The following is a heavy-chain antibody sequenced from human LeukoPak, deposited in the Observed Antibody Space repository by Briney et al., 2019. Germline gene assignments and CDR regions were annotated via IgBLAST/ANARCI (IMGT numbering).Heavy chain of an antibody. CDR2: ISGSGGST. CDR3: AKDSGQQWARTHPLF. CDR1: GFTFSSYA. Sequence: GGSLRLSCAASGFTFSSYAMSWVRQAPGKGLEWVSAISGSGGSTYYANSVKGRFTISRDNSKNTLYLQMNSLRAEDTAVYYCAKDSGQQWARTHPLFWGQGTLVTVSS. V-gene: IGHV3-23*01. J-gene: IGHJ4*02. D-gene: IGHD6-19*01.